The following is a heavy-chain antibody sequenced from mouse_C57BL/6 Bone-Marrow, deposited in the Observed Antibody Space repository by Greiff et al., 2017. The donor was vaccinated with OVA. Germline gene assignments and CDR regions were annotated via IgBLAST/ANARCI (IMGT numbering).Heavy chain of an antibody. CDR2: IGHSDSYT. CDR3: GSWCYCYVWG. Sequence: QVQLQQPGAELVKPGASVKLSCTASGFTFTSYWMQWVKQRPGQGLEWIGDIGHSDSYTNYNQKVKGKATLTVDTSTSTAYMQLNSLTSEGAAVYYCGSWCYCYVWGGGTRTTVTVSS. CDR1: GFTFTSYW. V-gene: IGHV1-50*01. J-gene: IGHJ1*03. D-gene: IGHD1-2*01.